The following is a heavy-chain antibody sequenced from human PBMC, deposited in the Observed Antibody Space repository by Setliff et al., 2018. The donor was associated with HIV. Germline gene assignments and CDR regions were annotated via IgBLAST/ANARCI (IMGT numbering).Heavy chain of an antibody. Sequence: ASVKVSCKASGYTFTGYYMHWVRQAPGQGLEWMGRINPNSGGTNYAQKFQGRVTMTRDTSINAAYLDLSGLTSDDTAVYYCARQFSNSFDYWGQGALVTVSS. CDR3: ARQFSNSFDY. D-gene: IGHD7-27*01. J-gene: IGHJ4*02. CDR2: INPNSGGT. V-gene: IGHV1-2*06. CDR1: GYTFTGYY.